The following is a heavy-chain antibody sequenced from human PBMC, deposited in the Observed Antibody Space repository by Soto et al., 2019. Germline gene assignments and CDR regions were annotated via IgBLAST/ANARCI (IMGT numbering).Heavy chain of an antibody. Sequence: SETLSLTCTVSGGSISSGGYYWSWIRQHPGKGLEWIGYIYYSGSTYYNPSLKSRVTISVDTSKNQFSLKLSSVTAADTAVYYCARVSKHYYDSCGPSPSFVYWGQGTLVTVSS. CDR2: IYYSGST. D-gene: IGHD3-22*01. CDR3: ARVSKHYYDSCGPSPSFVY. J-gene: IGHJ4*02. CDR1: GGSISSGGYY. V-gene: IGHV4-31*03.